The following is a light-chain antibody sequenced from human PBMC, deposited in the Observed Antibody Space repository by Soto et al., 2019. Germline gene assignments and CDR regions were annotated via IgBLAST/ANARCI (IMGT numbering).Light chain of an antibody. J-gene: IGLJ2*01. CDR2: DVS. CDR3: SSYTSSSTVV. CDR1: SSDVGGYNS. V-gene: IGLV2-14*03. Sequence: QSVLTQPASVSGSHGHSITISCTGTSSDVGGYNSVSWYQQHPGKAPKLMIYDVSNRPSGVSNRFSGSKSVNTASLTISGLQAEDEADYYCSSYTSSSTVVFGGGTKVTVL.